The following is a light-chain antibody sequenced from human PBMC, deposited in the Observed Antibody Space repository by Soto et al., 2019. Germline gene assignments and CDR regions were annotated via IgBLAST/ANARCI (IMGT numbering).Light chain of an antibody. CDR1: QDISNY. V-gene: IGKV1-33*01. CDR2: DAS. J-gene: IGKJ4*01. Sequence: DIQMTQSPSSLSASVGDRVTITCQASQDISNYLNWYQQKPGKAPKLLIYDASNLETGVPSRFSGSGSGTDFTFTISSLQPEDIATYYCQQYDNVLLTFGGGTKVEIK. CDR3: QQYDNVLLT.